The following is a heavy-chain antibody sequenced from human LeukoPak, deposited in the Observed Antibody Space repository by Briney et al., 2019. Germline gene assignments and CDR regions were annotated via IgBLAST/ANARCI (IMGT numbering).Heavy chain of an antibody. CDR1: GFTFSSYS. V-gene: IGHV3-21*01. J-gene: IGHJ1*01. CDR3: ARSGELKYFQH. D-gene: IGHD3-10*01. Sequence: GGSLRLSCAASGFTFSSYSMNWVRQAPGKGLEWVSSISSSSSYIYYADSVKGRFTISRDNAKNSLYLQMNSLRAKDTAVYYCARSGELKYFQHWGQGTLVTVSS. CDR2: ISSSSSYI.